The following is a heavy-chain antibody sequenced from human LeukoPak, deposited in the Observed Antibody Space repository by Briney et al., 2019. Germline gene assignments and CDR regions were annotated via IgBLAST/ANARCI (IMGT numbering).Heavy chain of an antibody. D-gene: IGHD3-10*01. J-gene: IGHJ4*02. V-gene: IGHV1-2*02. CDR3: ARGGSAAYYYGSAPGREFDY. CDR2: INPNSGGT. CDR1: GYTFTGYY. Sequence: GASVKVSCKASGYTFTGYYMHWVRQAPGQGLEWMGWINPNSGGTNSAQKFQGRVTMTRDTYIRTAYLELRRLRSDDTAVYYCARGGSAAYYYGSAPGREFDYWGQGTLVTVSS.